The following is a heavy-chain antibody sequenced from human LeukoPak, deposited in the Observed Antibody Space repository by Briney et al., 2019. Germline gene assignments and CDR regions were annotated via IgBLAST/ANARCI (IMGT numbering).Heavy chain of an antibody. V-gene: IGHV4-61*02. CDR1: GGSISSGSYY. Sequence: KPSETLSLTCTVSGGSISSGSYYWSWIRQPAGKGLEWIGRIYTTGSTKYNPSLKSRVTISIDTSKNQFSLKLNSVTAADTAIYYCASGRPRGVTTRPDAFDIWGQGAMVTVSS. CDR2: IYTTGST. CDR3: ASGRPRGVTTRPDAFDI. D-gene: IGHD3-10*01. J-gene: IGHJ3*02.